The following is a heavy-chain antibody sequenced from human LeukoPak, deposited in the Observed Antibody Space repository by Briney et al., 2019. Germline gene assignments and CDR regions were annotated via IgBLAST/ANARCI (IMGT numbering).Heavy chain of an antibody. CDR3: ARVVIELGYYYYGMDV. J-gene: IGHJ6*02. CDR2: IYHSGST. V-gene: IGHV4-30-2*01. D-gene: IGHD3-22*01. Sequence: SETLSLTCTVSGASISSGGFYWSWIRQPPGKGLEWIGYIYHSGSTYYNPSLKSRVTMSVDRSRDQFSLRLSSVTAADTAVYYCARVVIELGYYYYGMDVWGQGTTVTVSS. CDR1: GASISSGGFY.